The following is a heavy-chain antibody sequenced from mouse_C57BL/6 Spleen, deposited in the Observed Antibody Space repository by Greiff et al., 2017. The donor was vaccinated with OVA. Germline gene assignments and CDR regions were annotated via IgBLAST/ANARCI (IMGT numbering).Heavy chain of an antibody. V-gene: IGHV5-4*01. CDR2: ISDGGSYT. D-gene: IGHD2-1*01. CDR1: GFTFSSYA. J-gene: IGHJ1*03. CDR3: AREGGYYGNFYRYFDV. Sequence: EVMLVESGGGLVKPGGSLKLSCAASGFTFSSYAMSWVRQTPEKRLEWVATISDGGSYTYYPDNVKGRFTISRDNAKHNLYLQMSHLKSEDTAMYYCAREGGYYGNFYRYFDVWGTGTTVTVSS.